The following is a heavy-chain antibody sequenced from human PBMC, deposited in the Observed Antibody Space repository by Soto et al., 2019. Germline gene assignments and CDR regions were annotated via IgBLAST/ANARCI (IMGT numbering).Heavy chain of an antibody. V-gene: IGHV1-18*01. CDR2: ISTFNGDT. Sequence: QVQLVQSGPEVKKPGSSVKVSCETSGYTFTTYDITWVRQAPGQGLEWMGWISTFNGDTKYDEKLQDRVTMTTDTFTATAYMELRSLGSDDTAVYYCARGYCADDICYYFDFWGQGTLVTVSS. CDR3: ARGYCADDICYYFDF. J-gene: IGHJ4*02. D-gene: IGHD2-8*01. CDR1: GYTFTTYD.